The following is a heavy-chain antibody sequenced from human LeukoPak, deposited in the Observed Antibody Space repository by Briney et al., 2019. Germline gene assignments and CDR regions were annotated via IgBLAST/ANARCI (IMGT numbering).Heavy chain of an antibody. D-gene: IGHD3-22*01. CDR1: GSTLTELS. V-gene: IGHV1-24*01. CDR3: ATDLGGDSSGYYNY. Sequence: ASVKVSCKVTGSTLTELSMRWVRQAPGKGLEWMGGFDPEDGETIYAQKFQRRVTMTEDTSTDTAYMELSSLRSEDTAVYYCATDLGGDSSGYYNYWGQGTLVTVSS. CDR2: FDPEDGET. J-gene: IGHJ4*02.